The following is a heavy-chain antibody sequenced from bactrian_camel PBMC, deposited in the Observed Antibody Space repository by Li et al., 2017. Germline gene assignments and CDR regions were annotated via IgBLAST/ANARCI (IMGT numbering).Heavy chain of an antibody. CDR1: GFTFSDYY. Sequence: VQLVESGGGLVQPGGSLRLSCAASGFTFSDYYMSWVRQAPGNECEWVSSISNCVGCTYYADSVKGRFTISQDHVNNTVHLQMSSLKPEDTGMYYCAADFAPCVAYSDGGYYLPPSWGQGTQDTVS. CDR3: AADFAPCVAYSDGGYYLPPS. J-gene: IGHJ6*01. V-gene: IGHV3S40*01. D-gene: IGHD3*01. CDR2: ISNCVGCT.